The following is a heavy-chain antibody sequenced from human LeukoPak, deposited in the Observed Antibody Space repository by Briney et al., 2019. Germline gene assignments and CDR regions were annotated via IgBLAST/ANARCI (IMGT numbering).Heavy chain of an antibody. CDR3: ARFTYYYGMDV. Sequence: GGSLRLSCAASGFTFSSYWMHWVRQAPGKGLVWVSRISSDGSSTSYADSVKGRFTISRDNAKNTLYLQMNSLRAEDTAVYYCARFTYYYGMDVWGQGTTVTVSS. J-gene: IGHJ6*02. V-gene: IGHV3-74*01. CDR2: ISSDGSST. CDR1: GFTFSSYW. D-gene: IGHD3-10*01.